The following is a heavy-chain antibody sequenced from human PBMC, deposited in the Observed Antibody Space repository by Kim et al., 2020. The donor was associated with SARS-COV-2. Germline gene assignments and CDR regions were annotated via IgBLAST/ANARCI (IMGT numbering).Heavy chain of an antibody. Sequence: SETLSLTCTVSGGSIITAFYWGWIRQPPGKGLEWIGSVYYTGDTYYSPSLKGRVTIYVDTSKNQFSLDVNSVTAADTAMYYCARPSSRFGDYALWGQGT. CDR2: VYYTGDT. J-gene: IGHJ4*02. D-gene: IGHD3-10*01. CDR1: GGSIITAFY. CDR3: ARPSSRFGDYAL. V-gene: IGHV4-39*01.